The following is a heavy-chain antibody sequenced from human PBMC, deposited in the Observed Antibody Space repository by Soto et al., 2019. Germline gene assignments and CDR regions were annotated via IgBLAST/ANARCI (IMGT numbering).Heavy chain of an antibody. Sequence: EVHLLESGGGLVQPGGSLRLSCAASGFTFTSYAMSWVRQAAGKGLEWVSTLSGSGDSTYYADSVKGRFIISRDNLKNTLHVQMISLRADDTDVYYCAKGSSWDNYFYYGLDVWGQGTTVTVSS. CDR1: GFTFTSYA. D-gene: IGHD6-13*01. J-gene: IGHJ6*02. V-gene: IGHV3-23*01. CDR3: AKGSSWDNYFYYGLDV. CDR2: LSGSGDST.